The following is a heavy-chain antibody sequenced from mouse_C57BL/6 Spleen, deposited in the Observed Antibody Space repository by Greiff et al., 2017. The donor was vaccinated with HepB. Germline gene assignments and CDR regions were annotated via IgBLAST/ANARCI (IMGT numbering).Heavy chain of an antibody. CDR3: ARKGQLRPWFAY. D-gene: IGHD3-2*02. CDR2: IYPGDGDT. J-gene: IGHJ3*01. V-gene: IGHV1-82*01. Sequence: KPGQGLEWIGRIYPGDGDTNYNGKFKGKATLTADKSSSTAYMQLSSLTSEDSAVYFCARKGQLRPWFAYWGQGTLVTVSA.